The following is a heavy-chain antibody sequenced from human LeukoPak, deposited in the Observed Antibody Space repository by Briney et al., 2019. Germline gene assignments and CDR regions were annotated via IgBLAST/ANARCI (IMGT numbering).Heavy chain of an antibody. J-gene: IGHJ5*02. Sequence: GASVKVSCKASGYTFTGYYMHWVRQAPGQGLEWMGWINPNSGGTNYAQKFQGRVTMTRDTPISTAYMELSRLRSDDTAVYYCARDRGPTRYNWNYGLDWFDPWGQGTLVTVSS. CDR2: INPNSGGT. D-gene: IGHD1-7*01. CDR1: GYTFTGYY. V-gene: IGHV1-2*02. CDR3: ARDRGPTRYNWNYGLDWFDP.